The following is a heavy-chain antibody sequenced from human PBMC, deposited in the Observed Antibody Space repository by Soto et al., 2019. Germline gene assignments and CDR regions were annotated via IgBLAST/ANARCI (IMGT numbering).Heavy chain of an antibody. D-gene: IGHD3-3*02. CDR3: ARRHGTINNFGVVTEDAY. J-gene: IGHJ1*01. Sequence: QVQLVQSGAELKKPGASVKVSCKASGYSFSNYEISWVRQAPGQGLEWMGWISPNNGNTNYAQKFQGRVIMTTDTATRTACREMRRLRSDATAVYYCARRHGTINNFGVVTEDAYWGPGVLVHVSS. CDR1: GYSFSNYE. CDR2: ISPNNGNT. V-gene: IGHV1-18*01.